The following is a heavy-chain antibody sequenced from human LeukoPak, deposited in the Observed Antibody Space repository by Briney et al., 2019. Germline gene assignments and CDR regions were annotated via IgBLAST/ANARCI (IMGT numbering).Heavy chain of an antibody. Sequence: ASVKVSCNASGGTFSHYAFSWVRQAPGQGQERMGGLIPIFNTPVYAQKFQGRVTINADASTSKAYMELSSLTSDDTALYYCAKWAGTGSPQFYGPLDYWGQGTLVTVSS. D-gene: IGHD1-1*01. J-gene: IGHJ4*02. CDR3: AKWAGTGSPQFYGPLDY. CDR2: LIPIFNTP. V-gene: IGHV1-69*01. CDR1: GGTFSHYA.